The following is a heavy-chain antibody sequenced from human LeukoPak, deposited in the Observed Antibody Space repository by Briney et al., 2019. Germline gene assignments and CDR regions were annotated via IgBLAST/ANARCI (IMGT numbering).Heavy chain of an antibody. J-gene: IGHJ4*02. Sequence: PGGSLRLSCAASGFTFSSYVMHWVRQAPGKGLEWVAVISYDGSNKYYADSVKGRFTISRDNSKNTLYLQMNSLRAEDTAVYYCAKDLLSMVLDYWGQGTLVTVSS. D-gene: IGHD2/OR15-2a*01. CDR3: AKDLLSMVLDY. CDR1: GFTFSSYV. CDR2: ISYDGSNK. V-gene: IGHV3-30*18.